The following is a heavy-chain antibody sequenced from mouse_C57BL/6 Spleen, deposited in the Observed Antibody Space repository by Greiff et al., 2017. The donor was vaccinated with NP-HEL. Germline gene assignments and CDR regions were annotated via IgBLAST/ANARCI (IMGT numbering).Heavy chain of an antibody. J-gene: IGHJ1*03. D-gene: IGHD1-1*01. V-gene: IGHV5-9-1*02. CDR2: ISSGGDYI. Sequence: EVQVVESGEGLVKPGGSLKLSCAASGFTFSSYAMSWVRQTPEKRLEWVAYISSGGDYIYYADTVKGRFTISRDNARNTLYLQMSSLKSEDTAMYYCTRATTVDWYFDVWGTGTTVTVSS. CDR1: GFTFSSYA. CDR3: TRATTVDWYFDV.